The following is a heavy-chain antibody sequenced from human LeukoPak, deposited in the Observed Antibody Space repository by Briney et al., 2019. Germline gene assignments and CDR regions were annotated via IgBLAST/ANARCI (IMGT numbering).Heavy chain of an antibody. CDR3: ARDGPAQMVDFDY. Sequence: GASVKVSCKASGYTFSGTGWYLYWLRQAPGQGLECMGWIYPNNGATAYAQKFPGRVAMTRDTSITTAYMELSRLRPDDTAVYYCARDGPAQMVDFDYWGQGTLVTVSS. CDR2: IYPNNGAT. D-gene: IGHD3-10*01. J-gene: IGHJ4*02. V-gene: IGHV1-2*02. CDR1: GYTFSGTGWY.